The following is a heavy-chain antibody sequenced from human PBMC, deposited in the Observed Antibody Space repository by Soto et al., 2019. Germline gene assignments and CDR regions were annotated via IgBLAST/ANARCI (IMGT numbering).Heavy chain of an antibody. CDR3: ARDRRLGYCTNGVCSNWFDP. J-gene: IGHJ5*02. D-gene: IGHD2-8*01. Sequence: SVKVSCNASGYTFTSYGISWVRQAPGQGLEWMGWISAYNGNTNYAQKLQGRVTMTTDTSTSTAYMELRSLRSDDTAVYYCARDRRLGYCTNGVCSNWFDPWGQGTLVTVSS. CDR1: GYTFTSYG. V-gene: IGHV1-18*04. CDR2: ISAYNGNT.